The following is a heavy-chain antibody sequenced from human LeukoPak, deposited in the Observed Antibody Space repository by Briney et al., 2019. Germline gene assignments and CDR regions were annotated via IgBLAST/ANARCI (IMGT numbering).Heavy chain of an antibody. V-gene: IGHV1-2*02. CDR3: ARGRAVPADRYYYYYYMDV. D-gene: IGHD2-2*01. CDR2: INPNSGGT. Sequence: GASVKVSCKASGYTFTGYYMHWVRQAPGQGLEWMGWINPNSGGTNYAQKFQGRVTMTRDTSISTAYMELSSLRSEDTAVYYCARGRAVPADRYYYYYYMDVWGKGTTVTVSS. CDR1: GYTFTGYY. J-gene: IGHJ6*03.